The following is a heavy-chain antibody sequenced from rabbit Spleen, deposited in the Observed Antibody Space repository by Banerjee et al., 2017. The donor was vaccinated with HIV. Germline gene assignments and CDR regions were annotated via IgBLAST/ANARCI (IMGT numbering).Heavy chain of an antibody. D-gene: IGHD8-1*01. CDR2: IDTGSSGFT. Sequence: ETGGDLVKPGASLTLTCTASGVSFSSSSYLCWVRQAPGKGLEWIACIDTGSSGFTYFASWAKGRFTISKTSSTTVTLQMTSLTAADTATYFCARDAGTSFSTYGMDLWGQGTLVTVS. V-gene: IGHV1S40*01. J-gene: IGHJ6*01. CDR3: ARDAGTSFSTYGMDL. CDR1: GVSFSSSSY.